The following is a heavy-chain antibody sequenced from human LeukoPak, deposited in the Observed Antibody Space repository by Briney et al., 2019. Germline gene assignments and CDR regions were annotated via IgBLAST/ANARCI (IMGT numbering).Heavy chain of an antibody. D-gene: IGHD2-2*01. Sequence: PGGSLRLSCAASGFTFSSYAMSWVRQAPGKGLEWVSAISGSGGSTYYADSAKGRFTISRDNSKNTLYLQMNSLRAEDTAVYYCAKDRVVVVPAASDYWGQGTLVTVSS. CDR2: ISGSGGST. CDR1: GFTFSSYA. V-gene: IGHV3-23*01. CDR3: AKDRVVVVPAASDY. J-gene: IGHJ4*02.